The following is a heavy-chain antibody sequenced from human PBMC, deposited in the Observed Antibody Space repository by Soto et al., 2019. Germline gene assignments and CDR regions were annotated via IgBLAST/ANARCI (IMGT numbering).Heavy chain of an antibody. D-gene: IGHD1-7*01. V-gene: IGHV1-58*01. CDR3: AAVGRTMRATTF. Sequence: SVKVSCRASEFTCSTSALQWVRLGRRQRLEWIGWYIVGSGGSNNAQKFQGMVTFPRDKAKSTAYIELSSLRSEDSPIYCCAAVGRTMRATTFWRRGCVVAVSS. J-gene: IGHJ4*01. CDR2: YIVGSGGS. CDR1: EFTCSTSA.